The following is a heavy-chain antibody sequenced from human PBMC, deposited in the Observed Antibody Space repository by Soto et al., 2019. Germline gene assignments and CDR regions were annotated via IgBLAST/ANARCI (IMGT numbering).Heavy chain of an antibody. D-gene: IGHD6-19*01. Sequence: LRLSFAASGFTFSSYAMSWVRQAPGKLLEWVSAISGSGGSTYYADSVKGRFTISRDNSKNTLYLQMNSLRAEDTAVYYCAKGHARYSSGWYCQCDYWGQGTLVTVSS. CDR3: AKGHARYSSGWYCQCDY. J-gene: IGHJ4*02. CDR2: ISGSGGST. V-gene: IGHV3-23*01. CDR1: GFTFSSYA.